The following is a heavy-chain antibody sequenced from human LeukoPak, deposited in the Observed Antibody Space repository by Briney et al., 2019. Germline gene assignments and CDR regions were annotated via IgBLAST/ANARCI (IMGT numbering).Heavy chain of an antibody. Sequence: GFLRLSCAASGFTFKGYWMSWVRQAPGKGLEWVANIQQDGSEKKYVDSVKGRFTISRDNAKNSLYLQMDSLRAEDTAVYYCVRLRYTYGKYFDCWGQGTLVIVSS. CDR2: IQQDGSEK. CDR3: VRLRYTYGKYFDC. D-gene: IGHD5-18*01. CDR1: GFTFKGYW. V-gene: IGHV3-7*01. J-gene: IGHJ4*02.